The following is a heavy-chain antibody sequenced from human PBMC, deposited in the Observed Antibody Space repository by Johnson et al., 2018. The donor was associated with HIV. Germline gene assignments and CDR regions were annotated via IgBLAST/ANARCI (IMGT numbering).Heavy chain of an antibody. Sequence: LSCAASGFTFSSYAMHWVRQAPGKGLEWVANIKQDGSEKYYVDSVKGRFTISRDNAKNSLYLQMNSLRAEDTAVYYCAREGGDCSSTSCYQDAFDIWGQGTMVTVSS. CDR3: AREGGDCSSTSCYQDAFDI. J-gene: IGHJ3*02. CDR1: GFTFSSYA. CDR2: IKQDGSEK. V-gene: IGHV3-7*01. D-gene: IGHD2-2*01.